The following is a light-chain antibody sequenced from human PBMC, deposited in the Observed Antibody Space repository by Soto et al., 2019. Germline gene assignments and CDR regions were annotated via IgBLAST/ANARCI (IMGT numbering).Light chain of an antibody. CDR3: QSYDSSLSGYV. CDR1: RSNIGAGYD. J-gene: IGLJ1*01. Sequence: QSALTQPPSVSGAPGQRVTISCTGSRSNIGAGYDVHWYQQLPGTAPKLLIYANNIRPSGVPGRFSGSKSGTSASLAITRLQPEDEADYYCQSYDSSLSGYVFGTGTKVTVL. CDR2: ANN. V-gene: IGLV1-40*01.